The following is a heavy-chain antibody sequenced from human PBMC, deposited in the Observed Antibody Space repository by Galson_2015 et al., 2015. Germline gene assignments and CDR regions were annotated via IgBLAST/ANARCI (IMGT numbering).Heavy chain of an antibody. CDR2: INSDGSSA. D-gene: IGHD3-16*01. J-gene: IGHJ4*02. V-gene: IGHV3-74*01. Sequence: SLRLSCAVSGLPFSSFWMHWVRQAPGKGLEWVSRINSDGSSATYADSVRGRFTISRDNAKAPVFLQMNSLRGEDTATYYCAISRRDSVFGLGYWGQGTLVPVSS. CDR1: GLPFSSFW. CDR3: AISRRDSVFGLGY.